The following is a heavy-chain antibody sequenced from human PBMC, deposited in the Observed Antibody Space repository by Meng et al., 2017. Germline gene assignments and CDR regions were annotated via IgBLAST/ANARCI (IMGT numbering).Heavy chain of an antibody. Sequence: AQLLQSRAEVKKPGASVKVSCKASGYTFTSYDINWVRQATGQGLEWMGWMNPNSGNTGYAQKFQGRVTMTRNTSISTAYMELSSLRSEDTAVYYCARGPNRWTGFDYWGQGTLVTVSS. CDR1: GYTFTSYD. CDR3: ARGPNRWTGFDY. CDR2: MNPNSGNT. D-gene: IGHD3/OR15-3a*01. V-gene: IGHV1-8*01. J-gene: IGHJ4*02.